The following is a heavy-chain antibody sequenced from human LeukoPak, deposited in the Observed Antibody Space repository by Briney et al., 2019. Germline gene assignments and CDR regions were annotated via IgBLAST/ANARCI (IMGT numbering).Heavy chain of an antibody. CDR3: AKGRRHVLRYFVWLLDD. CDR1: GPTFSSYA. Sequence: AGGSLRLACAASGPTFSSYAMSWVPQAPGKGQEWVSAISGSGGSAYDADSVKSRFTISRDNSKNTLYLQMNSLRAADTAVYYCAKGRRHVLRYFVWLLDDWGQGTLVTVSS. V-gene: IGHV3-23*01. D-gene: IGHD3-9*01. J-gene: IGHJ4*02. CDR2: ISGSGGSA.